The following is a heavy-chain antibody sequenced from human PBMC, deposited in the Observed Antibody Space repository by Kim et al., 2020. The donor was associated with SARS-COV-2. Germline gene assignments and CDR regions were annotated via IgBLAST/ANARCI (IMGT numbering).Heavy chain of an antibody. CDR2: MRGRCGST. J-gene: IGHJ3*01. V-gene: IGHV3-23*01. D-gene: IGHD1-1*01. CDR1: GFNFDHYV. Sequence: GGSLRLSCAASGFNFDHYVITCVRQAPGKGLELVSAMRGRCGSTFYANSVKGRFTIYRDSFTNTVYMQINSLIANETPVYLYLEPFD. CDR3: LEPFD.